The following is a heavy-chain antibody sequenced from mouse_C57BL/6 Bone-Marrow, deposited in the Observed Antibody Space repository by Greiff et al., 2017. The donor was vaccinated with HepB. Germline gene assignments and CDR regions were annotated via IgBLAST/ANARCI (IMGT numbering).Heavy chain of an antibody. J-gene: IGHJ3*01. CDR2: IRNKANGYTT. D-gene: IGHD1-1*01. V-gene: IGHV7-4*01. Sequence: DVHLVESGGGLVQPGASLRLSCAASGFTFNDYQMSWVRQAPGKAPEWLALIRNKANGYTTEYTASVKGRLTISRDNSQNILYLQMNTLRAEDSATYYCVKAVSSGSSYTWFAYWGQGTLVTVSA. CDR3: VKAVSSGSSYTWFAY. CDR1: GFTFNDYQ.